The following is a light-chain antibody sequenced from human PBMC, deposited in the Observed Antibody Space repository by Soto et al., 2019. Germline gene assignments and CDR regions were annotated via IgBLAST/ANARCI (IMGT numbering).Light chain of an antibody. V-gene: IGKV4-1*01. Sequence: DSTLTQTPESLALPQCDWASITCHSRRPSVYSSVNKNYLSWYQQKPGQPPKLLIYWASARESGVPDRFSGSGSGTDFTLTISSLQAEDVAVYYCQQHYNTPITFGQGTRLEIK. CDR1: RPSVYSSVNKNY. CDR3: QQHYNTPIT. CDR2: WAS. J-gene: IGKJ5*01.